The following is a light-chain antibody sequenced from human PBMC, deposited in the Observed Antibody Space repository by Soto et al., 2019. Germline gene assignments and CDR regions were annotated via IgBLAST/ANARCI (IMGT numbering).Light chain of an antibody. J-gene: IGLJ2*01. CDR2: DVS. CDR1: SSDVGGYNY. Sequence: QSALTQPASVSGSPGQSITISCTGTSSDVGGYNYVSWYQQHPGKAPKVMIFDVSNRPSGVSNRFSGSESGNTASLTISGLQAEDEADYYCSSYTSISSVVFGGGTKLTVL. V-gene: IGLV2-14*03. CDR3: SSYTSISSVV.